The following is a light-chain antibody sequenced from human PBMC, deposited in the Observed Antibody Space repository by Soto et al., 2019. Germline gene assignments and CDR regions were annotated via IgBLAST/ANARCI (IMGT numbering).Light chain of an antibody. J-gene: IGKJ1*01. V-gene: IGKV1-6*01. CDR3: QHDNSYSEA. CDR2: AAS. CDR1: QGIRND. Sequence: AIQMSQSPSSLSASVGDRVTITCRASQGIRNDLGWYQQKPGKAPKLLIYAASSLQSGVPSRFSGSGSGTEFTLTISSLQPDDFATYYCQHDNSYSEAFGQGTKVDI.